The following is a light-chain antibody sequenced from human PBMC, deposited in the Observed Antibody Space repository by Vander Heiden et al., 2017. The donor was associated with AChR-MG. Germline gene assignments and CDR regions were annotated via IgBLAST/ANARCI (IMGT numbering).Light chain of an antibody. CDR3: QQYYSYRWT. V-gene: IGKV1-8*01. Sequence: AIRITQSPSPLSASTGDRVTITCRASQGISSYLAWYQQKPGKAPKLLIYAASTLQSGVPSRFSGSGSGTDFTLTISCLKSEDFATYYCQQYYSYRWTFGQGTKVEIK. CDR1: QGISSY. CDR2: AAS. J-gene: IGKJ1*01.